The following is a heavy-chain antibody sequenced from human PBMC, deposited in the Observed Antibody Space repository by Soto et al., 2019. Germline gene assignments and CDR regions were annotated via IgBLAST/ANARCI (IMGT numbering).Heavy chain of an antibody. V-gene: IGHV3-30-3*01. J-gene: IGHJ6*02. CDR1: GFTFSTYA. Sequence: GGSLRLSCAASGFTFSTYAMEWVRQAPGKGLDWVALISYDGNNKYYADSVRGRFTISRDNSKNTLYLQMNTLRPEDTALYFCARPVEPFYYYGMDVWGQGTTVTVSS. CDR3: ARPVEPFYYYGMDV. CDR2: ISYDGNNK.